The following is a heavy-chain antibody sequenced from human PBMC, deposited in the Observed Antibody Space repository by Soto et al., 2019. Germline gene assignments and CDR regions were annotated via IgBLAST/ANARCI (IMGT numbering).Heavy chain of an antibody. D-gene: IGHD1-26*01. V-gene: IGHV5-10-1*01. CDR2: IDPSDSYT. CDR1: GYSFTIYW. CDR3: ARLRRVGATKAPYYFDY. Sequence: PGESLKISCKGSGYSFTIYWISWVRQMPGKGLEWMGRIDPSDSYTNYSPSFQGHVTISADKSINTAYLQWSSLKASDTAMYYCARLRRVGATKAPYYFDYWGQGTLVTVSS. J-gene: IGHJ4*02.